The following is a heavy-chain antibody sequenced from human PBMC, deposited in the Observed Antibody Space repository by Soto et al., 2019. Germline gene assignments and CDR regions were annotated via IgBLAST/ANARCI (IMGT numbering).Heavy chain of an antibody. Sequence: GESLKISCKGSGYSFTSYWIGWVRQMPGKGLEWMGIIYPGDSDTRYSPSFQGQVTISADKSISTAYLQWSSLKASDTAMYYCARPLIPGKEAYSSSFDYWGQGTLVTV. V-gene: IGHV5-51*01. CDR1: GYSFTSYW. CDR2: IYPGDSDT. J-gene: IGHJ4*02. D-gene: IGHD6-6*01. CDR3: ARPLIPGKEAYSSSFDY.